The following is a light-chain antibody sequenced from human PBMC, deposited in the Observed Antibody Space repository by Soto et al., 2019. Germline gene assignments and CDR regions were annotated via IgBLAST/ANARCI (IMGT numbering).Light chain of an antibody. V-gene: IGKV3-11*01. CDR3: QQGGS. J-gene: IGKJ4*01. CDR1: QSVGTS. Sequence: EIVLTQFPATLSLSPGEGATLSCRASQSVGTSLAWYQQKPGQAPRLLIYVTFNSAAGIPARFSGSGSGADFTLTISGLEPEDFAVYYCQQGGSFGGGTKVEIK. CDR2: VTF.